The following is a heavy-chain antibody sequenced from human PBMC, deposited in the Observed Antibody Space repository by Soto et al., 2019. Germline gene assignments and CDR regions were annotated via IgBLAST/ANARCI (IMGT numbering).Heavy chain of an antibody. J-gene: IGHJ5*02. CDR1: GVSISSSSYY. D-gene: IGHD6-13*01. Sequence: QLQLQESGPGLVKPSETLSLTCTVSGVSISSSSYYWGWIRQPPGKGLEWIGSIYYSGSTYYNPSLKSRVTISVDTSKNQFSLKLSSVTAADTAVYYCARGEYSSSWYMNWFDPWGQGTLVTVSS. CDR2: IYYSGST. CDR3: ARGEYSSSWYMNWFDP. V-gene: IGHV4-39*01.